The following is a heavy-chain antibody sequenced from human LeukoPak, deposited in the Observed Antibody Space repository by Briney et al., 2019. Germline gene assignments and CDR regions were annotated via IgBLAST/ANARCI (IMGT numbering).Heavy chain of an antibody. CDR1: GFTISNFL. D-gene: IGHD3-22*01. CDR2: IYSGGRT. V-gene: IGHV3-53*01. Sequence: GGSLRFSCAASGFTISNFLMTWVRQAPGKGLEWVSVIYSGGRTFYADSVKGRFTISRDNSKNTLYLQMNSLRAEDTAVYYCGIYDSSGYYNYWGQGTLVTVSS. CDR3: GIYDSSGYYNY. J-gene: IGHJ4*02.